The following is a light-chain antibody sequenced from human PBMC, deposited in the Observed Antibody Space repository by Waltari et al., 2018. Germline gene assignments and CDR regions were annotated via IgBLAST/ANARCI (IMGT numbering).Light chain of an antibody. V-gene: IGKV4-1*01. J-gene: IGKJ2*01. Sequence: DIVMTQSPDSLAVSLGERATIHCMSSQTVLDSSNNKNYVAWYQQKPGQPPKLLFYWASTRESGVPGRFSGSESGTEFTLTVSSLQAEDVAVYYCQQYYSIPYTFGQGTKLEI. CDR1: QTVLDSSNNKNY. CDR3: QQYYSIPYT. CDR2: WAS.